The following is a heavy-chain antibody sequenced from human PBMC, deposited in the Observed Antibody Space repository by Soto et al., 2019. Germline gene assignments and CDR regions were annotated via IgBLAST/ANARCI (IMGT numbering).Heavy chain of an antibody. J-gene: IGHJ4*02. CDR2: ITSSGSFI. CDR3: ARVPAASDRTAFYYVSKFFYFDY. CDR1: GFTFSNST. D-gene: IGHD1-26*01. Sequence: PGGSLRLSCAASGFTFSNSTMNWVRQAPGKGLEWVACITSSGSFIYYADSKKGRFTISRDDAKKSLYLQMNSLRAEDTAVYYCARVPAASDRTAFYYVSKFFYFDYWGRGTQVTVS. V-gene: IGHV3-21*01.